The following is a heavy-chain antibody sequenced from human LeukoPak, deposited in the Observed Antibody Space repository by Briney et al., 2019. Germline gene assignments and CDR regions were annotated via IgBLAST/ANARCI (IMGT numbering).Heavy chain of an antibody. V-gene: IGHV3-30*18. CDR2: ISYDGSNK. Sequence: GGSLRLSCAASGFTFSSYGMHWVRQAPGKGLEWVAVISYDGSNKYYADSVKGRFTISRDNSKNTLYLQMNSLRAEDTAVYYCAKDFVSSPDHDAFDIWGQGTMVTVSS. CDR1: GFTFSSYG. CDR3: AKDFVSSPDHDAFDI. D-gene: IGHD3-16*01. J-gene: IGHJ3*02.